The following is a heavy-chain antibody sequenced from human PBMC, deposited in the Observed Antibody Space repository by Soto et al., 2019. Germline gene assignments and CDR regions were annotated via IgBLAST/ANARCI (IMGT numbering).Heavy chain of an antibody. Sequence: GGSLRLSCAASGFTFSSYAMSWVRQAPGKGLEWVSAISGSGGSTYYADSVKGRFTISRDNSKNTLYLQMNSLRAEDTAVYYCAKGDKEEWLLRGYDAFDIWGQGTMVTVSS. CDR1: GFTFSSYA. V-gene: IGHV3-23*01. J-gene: IGHJ3*02. D-gene: IGHD3-3*01. CDR2: ISGSGGST. CDR3: AKGDKEEWLLRGYDAFDI.